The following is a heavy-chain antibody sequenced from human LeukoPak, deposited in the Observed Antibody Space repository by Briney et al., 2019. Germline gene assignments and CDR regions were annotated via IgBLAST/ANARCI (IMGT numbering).Heavy chain of an antibody. J-gene: IGHJ3*02. D-gene: IGHD6-6*01. Sequence: GASVKVSCKASGYTFTGYYMHWVRQAPGQGLEWMGWINPNSGGTNYAQKFQGRVTMTRDTSISTAYMEPSRLRSDDAAVYYCASSSLWTDAFDIWGQGTMVTVSS. CDR1: GYTFTGYY. V-gene: IGHV1-2*02. CDR2: INPNSGGT. CDR3: ASSSLWTDAFDI.